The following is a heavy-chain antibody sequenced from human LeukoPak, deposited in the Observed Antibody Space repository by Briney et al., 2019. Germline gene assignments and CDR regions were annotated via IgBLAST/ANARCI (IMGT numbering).Heavy chain of an antibody. D-gene: IGHD6-19*01. CDR3: AREPRVRGIEWYSSGWWDY. V-gene: IGHV1-69*05. J-gene: IGHJ4*02. CDR1: GYTFTDYY. CDR2: IIPIFGTA. Sequence: GASVKVSCKASGYTFTDYYMHWVRQAPGQGLEWMGGIIPIFGTANYAQKFQGGVTITTDESTSTAYMELSSLRSEDTAVYYCAREPRVRGIEWYSSGWWDYWGQGTLVTVSS.